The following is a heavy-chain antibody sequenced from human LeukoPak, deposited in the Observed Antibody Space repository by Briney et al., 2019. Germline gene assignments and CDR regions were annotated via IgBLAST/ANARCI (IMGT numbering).Heavy chain of an antibody. CDR3: TRGGWFGELGDFDY. J-gene: IGHJ4*02. CDR1: GFTFGDYA. D-gene: IGHD3-10*01. CDR2: IRSKAYGGTT. V-gene: IGHV3-49*03. Sequence: GRSLRLSCTASGFTFGDYAVSWFRHAPGKGLEWVVFIRSKAYGGTTEYAASVKGRFTISRDDSKSIAYLQMNSLKTEDTAVYYCTRGGWFGELGDFDYWGQGTLVTVSS.